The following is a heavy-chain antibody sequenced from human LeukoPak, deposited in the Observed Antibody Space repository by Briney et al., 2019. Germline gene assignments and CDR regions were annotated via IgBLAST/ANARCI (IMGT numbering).Heavy chain of an antibody. V-gene: IGHV1-18*01. J-gene: IGHJ4*02. CDR3: ARDLGFIVGARGGGLGDY. CDR1: GYTFTSYG. CDR2: ISAYNGNT. Sequence: ASVKVSCKASGYTFTSYGISWVRQAPGQGLEWMGWISAYNGNTNYAQKLQGRVTMTTDTSTSTAYMELRSLRSDDTAVYYCARDLGFIVGARGGGLGDYWGQGTPVTVSS. D-gene: IGHD1-26*01.